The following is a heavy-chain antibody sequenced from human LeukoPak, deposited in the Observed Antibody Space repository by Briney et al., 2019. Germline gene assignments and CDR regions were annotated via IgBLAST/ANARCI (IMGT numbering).Heavy chain of an antibody. CDR1: GFTFSSYG. J-gene: IGHJ6*04. D-gene: IGHD2-2*01. CDR2: ISYDGSNK. V-gene: IGHV3-30*18. CDR3: AKEVVPAARYYYYGMDV. Sequence: GGSLRLSCAASGFTFSSYGMHGVRQAPGKGLEWVAVISYDGSNKYYADSVKGRFTISRDNSKNTLYLQMNSLRAEDTAVYYCAKEVVPAARYYYYGMDVWGKGTTVTVSS.